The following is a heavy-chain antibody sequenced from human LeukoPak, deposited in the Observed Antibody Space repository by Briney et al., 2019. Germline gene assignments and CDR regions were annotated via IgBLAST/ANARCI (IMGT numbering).Heavy chain of an antibody. CDR1: GGSISSSSYS. CDR2: MSYSGST. D-gene: IGHD6-6*01. Sequence: SETLSLTCTVSGGSISSSSYSWGWIRQPPGKGLEWIGSMSYSGSTYYSPSLKNRVTISIDTSKNQFSLKLISVTAADTAVYYCARPYSSSARGVFDIWGQGTMVTVSS. CDR3: ARPYSSSARGVFDI. V-gene: IGHV4-39*01. J-gene: IGHJ3*02.